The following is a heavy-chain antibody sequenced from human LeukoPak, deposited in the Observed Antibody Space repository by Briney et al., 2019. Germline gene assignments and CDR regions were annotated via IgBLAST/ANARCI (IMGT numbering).Heavy chain of an antibody. D-gene: IGHD3-9*01. CDR3: GKTDIWFNPIDY. V-gene: IGHV4-4*02. CDR1: GVSISSSEW. Sequence: PSGTLSLTCAVSGVSISSSEWWTWVRQPPGQGLEWIGEIHRDGRTRYNPSLRSRVTMSMDYSKNQFSLSVYPVTAADTAIYYCGKTDIWFNPIDYWGPGSLVAVSS. CDR2: IHRDGRT. J-gene: IGHJ4*02.